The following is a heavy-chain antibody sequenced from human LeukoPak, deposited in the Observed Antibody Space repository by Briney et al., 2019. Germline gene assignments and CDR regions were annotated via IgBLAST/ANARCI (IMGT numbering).Heavy chain of an antibody. V-gene: IGHV3-23*01. Sequence: PGGSLRLSCAASGFTFSNYAMSWVRQAPGKGLEWVSVISGSGGSTYHADSVKGRFTISRDNSNNTLYLQMNSLRAEDTAIYYCAKVRSAVVAAATNYWGLGTLVTVSS. J-gene: IGHJ4*02. CDR2: ISGSGGST. D-gene: IGHD2-15*01. CDR1: GFTFSNYA. CDR3: AKVRSAVVAAATNY.